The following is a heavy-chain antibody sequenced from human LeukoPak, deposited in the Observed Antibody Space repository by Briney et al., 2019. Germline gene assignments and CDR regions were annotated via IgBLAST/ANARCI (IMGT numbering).Heavy chain of an antibody. CDR1: GFTFSSYG. Sequence: PGGSLRLSCAASGFTFSSYGMHWVRQAPGKGLEWVAVISYDGSNKYYADSVKGRFTMSRDNSKNTLYLQMNSLRAEDTAVYFCAKTVSGSHSYQGGDYWGQGTLVTVST. D-gene: IGHD3-16*02. V-gene: IGHV3-30*18. CDR3: AKTVSGSHSYQGGDY. J-gene: IGHJ4*02. CDR2: ISYDGSNK.